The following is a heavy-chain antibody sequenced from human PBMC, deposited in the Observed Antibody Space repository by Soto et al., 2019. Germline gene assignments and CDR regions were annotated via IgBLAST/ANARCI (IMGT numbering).Heavy chain of an antibody. J-gene: IGHJ6*02. D-gene: IGHD6-13*01. V-gene: IGHV3-48*03. CDR1: GLTFSSYE. Sequence: TGGSLRLSCAASGLTFSSYEMNWVRQAPGKGLEWVSYISRSGSTIYYADSVKGRVTISRDNAKNSLYLQMNSLRAEDTAVYYCAKEGDSSSWYGDTYGMDVWGQGTTVTVSS. CDR3: AKEGDSSSWYGDTYGMDV. CDR2: ISRSGSTI.